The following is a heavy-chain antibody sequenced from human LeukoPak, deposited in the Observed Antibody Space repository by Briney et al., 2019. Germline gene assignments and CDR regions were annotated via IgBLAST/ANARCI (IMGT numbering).Heavy chain of an antibody. V-gene: IGHV4-39*01. CDR3: ARVSHSYGSGSYYRQYYFDY. D-gene: IGHD3-10*01. CDR1: GGSISSSSYY. Sequence: SETLSLTCTVSGGSISSSSYYWGWIRQPPGKGLEWIGSIYYSGSTYYNPSLKSRVTISVDTSKNQFSLKLSSVTAADTAVYYCARVSHSYGSGSYYRQYYFDYWGQGTLVTVSS. CDR2: IYYSGST. J-gene: IGHJ4*02.